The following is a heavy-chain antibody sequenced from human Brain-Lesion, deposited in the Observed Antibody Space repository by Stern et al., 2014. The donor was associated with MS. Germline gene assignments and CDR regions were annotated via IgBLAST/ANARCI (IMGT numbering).Heavy chain of an antibody. J-gene: IGHJ4*02. V-gene: IGHV5-51*03. Sequence: VQLVQSGAEVKKPGESLKISCEASGYLFDDYWIGWVRQMSGRGLELVAIIFPRDSNTRYSPSVQGQVTISADKSISTAFWQGSSRKAPDPAMYYCARSPATPSGYDRFDYWGQGALVTVSS. CDR3: ARSPATPSGYDRFDY. D-gene: IGHD5-12*01. CDR2: IFPRDSNT. CDR1: GYLFDDYW.